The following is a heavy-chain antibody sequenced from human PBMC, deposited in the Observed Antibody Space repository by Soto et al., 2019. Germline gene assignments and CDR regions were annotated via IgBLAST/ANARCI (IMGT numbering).Heavy chain of an antibody. V-gene: IGHV1-69*12. Sequence: QVQLVQSGAEVKKPGSSVKVSCKASGGTFSSYAISWVRQAPGQGLEWMGGIIPIFGTADYAQKFQGGVAITADASTSTAYMELSSLRSEGTAVYYCASAWGPSYYYGMDVWGQGTTVTVSS. J-gene: IGHJ6*02. CDR2: IIPIFGTA. CDR3: ASAWGPSYYYGMDV. CDR1: GGTFSSYA. D-gene: IGHD3-16*01.